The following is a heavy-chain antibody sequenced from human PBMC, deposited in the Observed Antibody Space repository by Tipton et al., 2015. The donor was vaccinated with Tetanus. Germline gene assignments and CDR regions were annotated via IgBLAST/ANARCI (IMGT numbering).Heavy chain of an antibody. D-gene: IGHD2-2*02. CDR1: GGSISSYY. V-gene: IGHV4-59*01. J-gene: IGHJ3*02. CDR3: AREIKGYCSSTSCHNDAFDI. CDR2: IYYSGST. Sequence: LRLSCTVSGGSISSYYWSWIRQPPGKGLEWIGYIYYSGSTNYNPSLKSRVTISVDTSKNQFSLKLSSVTAADTAVYYCAREIKGYCSSTSCHNDAFDIWGQGTMVTVSS.